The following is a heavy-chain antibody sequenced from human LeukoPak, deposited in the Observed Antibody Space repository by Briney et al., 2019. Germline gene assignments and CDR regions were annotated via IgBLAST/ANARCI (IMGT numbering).Heavy chain of an antibody. V-gene: IGHV3-7*03. CDR2: VRPDGREQ. J-gene: IGHJ4*02. D-gene: IGHD6-19*01. Sequence: PGGSLRLSCSASGFTFNTYWMSWVRQAPGKGLQWVANVRPDGREQRYVDSVKGRFTISRDNAKNLVYLQMNSLRTDDTAVYYCARRDSSGWYYFDYWGKGTLVTVSS. CDR3: ARRDSSGWYYFDY. CDR1: GFTFNTYW.